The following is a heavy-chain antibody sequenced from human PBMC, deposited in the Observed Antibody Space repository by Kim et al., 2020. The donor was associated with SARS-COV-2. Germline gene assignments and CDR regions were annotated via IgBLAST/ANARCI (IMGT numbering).Heavy chain of an antibody. Sequence: SETLSLTCTVSGGSISSYYWSWIRQPPGKGLEWIGYIYYSGSTNYNPSLKSRVTISVDTSKNQFSLKLSSVTAADTAVYYCARWALANYSADYDFWSGPWTGSGFDYWGQGTLVTVSS. J-gene: IGHJ4*02. CDR2: IYYSGST. D-gene: IGHD3-3*01. V-gene: IGHV4-59*13. CDR1: GGSISSYY. CDR3: ARWALANYSADYDFWSGPWTGSGFDY.